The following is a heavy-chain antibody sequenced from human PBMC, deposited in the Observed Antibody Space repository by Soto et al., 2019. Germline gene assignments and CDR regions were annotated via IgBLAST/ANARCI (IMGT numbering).Heavy chain of an antibody. Sequence: GGSLRLSCAASGFTFSNAWMSWVRQAPGKGLEWVGRIKSKTDGGTTDYAAPVKGRFTISRDDSKNTLYLQMNSLKTEDTAVYYCTTGNYDFWSGYYIDYWGQGTLVTVSS. CDR1: GFTFSNAW. D-gene: IGHD3-3*01. J-gene: IGHJ4*02. CDR3: TTGNYDFWSGYYIDY. CDR2: IKSKTDGGTT. V-gene: IGHV3-15*01.